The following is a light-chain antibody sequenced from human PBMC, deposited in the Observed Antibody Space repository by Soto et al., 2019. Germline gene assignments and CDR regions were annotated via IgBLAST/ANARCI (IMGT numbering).Light chain of an antibody. V-gene: IGKV1-12*01. J-gene: IGKJ4*01. CDR2: SAS. CDR3: QQASSFPLT. CDR1: QPISSW. Sequence: IQVTQSASSVSASVGDRVTITCRASQPISSWLAWYQQKPGQPPNLLIYSASTLRSGVPSRFSGSESGTLFTLTITNLQPEDFATYYCQQASSFPLTFGGGTKVDIK.